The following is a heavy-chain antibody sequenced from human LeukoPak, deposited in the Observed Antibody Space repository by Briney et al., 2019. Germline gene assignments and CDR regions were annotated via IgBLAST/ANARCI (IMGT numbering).Heavy chain of an antibody. CDR3: AREPGEPVAGLDY. CDR2: TYYWSKWYN. D-gene: IGHD6-19*01. CDR1: GDSVSRNSAA. V-gene: IGHV6-1*01. J-gene: IGHJ4*02. Sequence: SQTLSLTYAISGDSVSRNSAAWNWIRRSPSRGLEWLGRTYYWSKWYNDYAVSVKSRITINPDTSKNQFSLQLNAVTPEDTAVDYCAREPGEPVAGLDYWGQGTLVTVSS.